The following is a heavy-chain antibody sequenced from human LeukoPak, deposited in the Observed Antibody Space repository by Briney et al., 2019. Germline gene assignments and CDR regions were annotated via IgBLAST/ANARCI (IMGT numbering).Heavy chain of an antibody. CDR1: GFPLTDNY. J-gene: IGHJ4*02. CDR2: IYSGGTT. Sequence: PGGSLRLSCVASGFPLTDNYVSWVRRAPGKGLEWVSVIYSGGTTYYTDSVKGRFSISRDISKNTVYLQMSSLRGEDTAVYYCARETRWGAPQDYWGQGTLVTVSS. D-gene: IGHD1-26*01. CDR3: ARETRWGAPQDY. V-gene: IGHV3-66*02.